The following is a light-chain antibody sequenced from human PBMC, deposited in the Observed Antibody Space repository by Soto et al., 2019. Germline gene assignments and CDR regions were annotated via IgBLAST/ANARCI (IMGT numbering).Light chain of an antibody. CDR3: QQRYSIPWT. CDR2: AAS. J-gene: IGKJ1*01. V-gene: IGKV1-39*01. Sequence: DIPLTQSPSSLSASVGDRVIITCRAIQSISTDLNWYQQKPGKAPKLLIYAASSLEGGVPSRFTGIGSGTDFNLTISSLHTEDCATYSCQQRYSIPWTLGPLTKVDIK. CDR1: QSISTD.